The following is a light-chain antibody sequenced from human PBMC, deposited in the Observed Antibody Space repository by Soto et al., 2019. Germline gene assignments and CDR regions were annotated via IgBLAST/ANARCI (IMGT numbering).Light chain of an antibody. CDR2: AAS. Sequence: DIPMTQSPYSLSASVGDRVTITCRASQSISSYLNWYQQKPGKAPKLLIYAASSLQSGVPSRFSGSGSGTDFTLTISSLQPEHFATYYCQQSYSTPYTFGQGTKLEIK. J-gene: IGKJ2*01. V-gene: IGKV1-39*01. CDR3: QQSYSTPYT. CDR1: QSISSY.